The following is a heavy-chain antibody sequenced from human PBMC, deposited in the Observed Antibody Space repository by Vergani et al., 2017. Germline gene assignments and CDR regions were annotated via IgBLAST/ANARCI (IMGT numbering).Heavy chain of an antibody. V-gene: IGHV4-61*02. D-gene: IGHD4-11*01. J-gene: IGHJ4*02. Sequence: QVQLQESGPGLVKPSQTLSLTCTVSGGSISSGSYYWSWIRQPAGKGLEWIGRIYTSGSTNYNPSLKSRVTISVDTSKNQFSLKLSSVTAADTAVYYCARAAVTTDVTGGWKYYFDYWGQGTLVTVSS. CDR3: ARAAVTTDVTGGWKYYFDY. CDR1: GGSISSGSYY. CDR2: IYTSGST.